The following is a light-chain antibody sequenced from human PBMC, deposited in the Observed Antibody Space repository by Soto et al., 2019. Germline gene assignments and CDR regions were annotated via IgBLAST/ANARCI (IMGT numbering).Light chain of an antibody. J-gene: IGLJ1*01. CDR2: EVR. CDR1: SSDVGSYNY. Sequence: QSALTQPASVSGSPGQSITISCTGNSSDVGSYNYVAWYQQFPGKTPKLMIYEVRNRPSGVSSRFSGSKSGNTASLTISGLQAEDEADYYCISYTGSDTSYVFGTGTKVTVL. CDR3: ISYTGSDTSYV. V-gene: IGLV2-14*01.